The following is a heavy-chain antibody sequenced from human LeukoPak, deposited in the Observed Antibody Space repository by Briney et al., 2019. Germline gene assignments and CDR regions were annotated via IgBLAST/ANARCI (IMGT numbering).Heavy chain of an antibody. V-gene: IGHV4-34*01. J-gene: IGHJ4*02. D-gene: IGHD4-23*01. CDR2: INHSGST. Sequence: SETLSLTCAVYGGSFSGYYWSWIRQPPGKGLEWIGEINHSGSTNYNPSLKSRVTISVDASKNQFSLKLSSVTAADTAVYYCARGLVHSYDYGGRDYWGQGTLVTVSS. CDR3: ARGLVHSYDYGGRDY. CDR1: GGSFSGYY.